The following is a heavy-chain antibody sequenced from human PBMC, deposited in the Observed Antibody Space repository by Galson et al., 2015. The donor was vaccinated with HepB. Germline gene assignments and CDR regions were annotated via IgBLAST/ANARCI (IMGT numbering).Heavy chain of an antibody. CDR1: GYTFTSYA. Sequence: SVKVSCKASGYTFTSYAMHWVRQAPGQRLEWMGWINAGNGNTKYSQKFQGRVTITRDTSASTAYMELSSLRSEDTAVYYCARELSSGWYEGSFFDYWGQGTLVTVSS. D-gene: IGHD6-19*01. J-gene: IGHJ4*02. CDR2: INAGNGNT. V-gene: IGHV1-3*01. CDR3: ARELSSGWYEGSFFDY.